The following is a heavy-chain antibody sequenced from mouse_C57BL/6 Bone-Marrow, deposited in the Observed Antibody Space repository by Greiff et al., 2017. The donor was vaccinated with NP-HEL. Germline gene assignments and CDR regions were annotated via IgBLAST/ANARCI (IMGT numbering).Heavy chain of an antibody. CDR1: GFTLNTYA. CDR3: VPEGYYGPYYAMDY. V-gene: IGHV10-3*01. J-gene: IGHJ4*01. CDR2: IRSKSSNYAT. Sequence: EVQLVESGGGLVQPKGSLKLSCAASGFTLNTYAMHWVRQAPGKGLEWVARIRSKSSNYATYYADSVKDRFTTSRAASQSMLYLQMNNLKTEDTAMYYSVPEGYYGPYYAMDYWGQGTSVTVSS. D-gene: IGHD1-1*01.